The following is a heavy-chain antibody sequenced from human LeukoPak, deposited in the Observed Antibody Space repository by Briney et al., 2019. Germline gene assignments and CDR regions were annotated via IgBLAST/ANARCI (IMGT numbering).Heavy chain of an antibody. CDR2: MYNSGST. J-gene: IGHJ4*02. V-gene: IGHV4-59*01. D-gene: IGHD3-9*01. CDR1: GFTFSSYE. Sequence: PGGSLRLSCAASGFTFSSYEMNWVRQAPGKGLEWIGYMYNSGSTNYNPSLKSRVTISVDTSKNQFSLKLSSVTAADTAVYYCARDILTGSSDYWGQGTLVTVSS. CDR3: ARDILTGSSDY.